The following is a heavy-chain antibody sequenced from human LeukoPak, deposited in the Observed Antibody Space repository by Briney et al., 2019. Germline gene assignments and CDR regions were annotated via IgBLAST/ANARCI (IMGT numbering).Heavy chain of an antibody. J-gene: IGHJ4*02. CDR2: IYHSGST. CDR1: GYSISSGYY. D-gene: IGHD3-22*01. Sequence: SETLSLTCTVSGYSISSGYYWGWIRQPPGKGLEWIGSIYHSGSTYYNPSLKSRVTISVDTSKNQFSLKLSSVTAADTAVYYCARQPADYDSSGYYPYWGQGTLVSVSS. CDR3: ARQPADYDSSGYYPY. V-gene: IGHV4-38-2*02.